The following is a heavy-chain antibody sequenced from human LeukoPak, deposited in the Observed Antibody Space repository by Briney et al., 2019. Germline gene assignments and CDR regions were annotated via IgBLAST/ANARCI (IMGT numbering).Heavy chain of an antibody. CDR1: GDSVSSNSAA. D-gene: IGHD1/OR15-1a*01. J-gene: IGHJ4*02. Sequence: SQTLSLTCAISGDSVSSNSAAWNWIRQSPSRGLEWLGRTYYRSKWISDYAVYAKSRMTINADTSKNQFTLQVNSVTPEDTAVYYCARKGTVTTPFDYWGQGILVTVSS. CDR3: ARKGTVTTPFDY. CDR2: TYYRSKWIS. V-gene: IGHV6-1*01.